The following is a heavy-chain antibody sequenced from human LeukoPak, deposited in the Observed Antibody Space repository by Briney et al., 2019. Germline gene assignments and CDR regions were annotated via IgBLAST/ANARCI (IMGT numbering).Heavy chain of an antibody. CDR1: GFTFSSYS. D-gene: IGHD3-10*01. CDR2: ISSSSSNI. CDR3: ARSSAWFGEFTFDY. Sequence: TGGSLRLSCAASGFTFSSYSMNWVRQAPGKGLEWVSYISSSSSNIYYADSVKGRFTIYRDNAKNSLYLQMNSLRAEDTAVYYCARSSAWFGEFTFDYWGQGTLVTVSS. J-gene: IGHJ4*02. V-gene: IGHV3-48*01.